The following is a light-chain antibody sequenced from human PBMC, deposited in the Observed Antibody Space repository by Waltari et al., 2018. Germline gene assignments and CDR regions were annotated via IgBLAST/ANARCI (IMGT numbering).Light chain of an antibody. Sequence: QSALTQPASVSGSPGQSIPISCTGTSSDIGSYYLVSWYQPYPGKAPKLMIYDVSKRTSGVSNRFSGSKSGNTASLTISGLQAEDEAHYYCCSYAGSDTFVDVVFGGGTKLTVL. CDR1: SSDIGSYYL. CDR3: CSYAGSDTFVDVV. V-gene: IGLV2-23*02. CDR2: DVS. J-gene: IGLJ2*01.